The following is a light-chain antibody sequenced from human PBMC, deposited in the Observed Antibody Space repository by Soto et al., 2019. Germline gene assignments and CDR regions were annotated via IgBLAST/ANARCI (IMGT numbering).Light chain of an antibody. CDR3: QQRSNWPYT. CDR1: QSVSSY. V-gene: IGKV3-11*01. Sequence: EIVLTQSPATLSLSPGERATLSCRASQSVSSYLAWYQQKPGQAPRLLIYDASNRATGIPARFGGSGSGTDFTLTISSLEPEDFAVYYCQQRSNWPYTFGQGTKVEIK. J-gene: IGKJ2*01. CDR2: DAS.